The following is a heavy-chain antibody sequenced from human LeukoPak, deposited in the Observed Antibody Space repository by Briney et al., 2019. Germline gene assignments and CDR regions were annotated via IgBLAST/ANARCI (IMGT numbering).Heavy chain of an antibody. CDR3: AKDGGQGADY. CDR2: ISGRDGST. Sequence: GGSLRLSCAASGFTFSSYAMSWVRQAPGKGLEWVSGISGRDGSTYYADSVKGRFTISRDISKNTLYLQMNSLRAEDMAVYYCAKDGGQGADYWGQGTLVTVSS. V-gene: IGHV3-23*01. D-gene: IGHD3-16*01. CDR1: GFTFSSYA. J-gene: IGHJ4*02.